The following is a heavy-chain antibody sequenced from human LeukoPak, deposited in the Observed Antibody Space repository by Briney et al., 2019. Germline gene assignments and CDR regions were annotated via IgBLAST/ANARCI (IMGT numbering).Heavy chain of an antibody. D-gene: IGHD6-19*01. CDR1: GFTFDDYA. Sequence: SLRLSCAASGFTFDDYAMHWVRQAPGKGLEWVSGISWNSGSIGYADSVKGRFTISRDNAKNSLYLQMDSLRAEDTAVYHCAKGRGSGWYGGGDYWGQGILVTVSS. CDR3: AKGRGSGWYGGGDY. V-gene: IGHV3-9*01. J-gene: IGHJ4*02. CDR2: ISWNSGSI.